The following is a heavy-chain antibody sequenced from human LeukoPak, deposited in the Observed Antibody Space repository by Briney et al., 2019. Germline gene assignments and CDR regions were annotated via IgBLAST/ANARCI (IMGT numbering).Heavy chain of an antibody. Sequence: GGSLRLSCAASGFTFRAYAMTWVRQALGEGLEWVSTISASGGSTYYADSVKGRFTISRDNSKNTLYLQMNSLRAEDTAVYYCAKFRVPLDDAFDIWGQGTMVTVSS. D-gene: IGHD3-10*01. V-gene: IGHV3-23*01. CDR3: AKFRVPLDDAFDI. CDR1: GFTFRAYA. J-gene: IGHJ3*02. CDR2: ISASGGST.